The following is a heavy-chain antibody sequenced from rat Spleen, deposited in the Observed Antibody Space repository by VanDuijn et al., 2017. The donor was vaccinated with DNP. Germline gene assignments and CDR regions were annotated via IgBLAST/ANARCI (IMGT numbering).Heavy chain of an antibody. J-gene: IGHJ3*01. CDR3: TRDRGGLY. V-gene: IGHV5-31*01. CDR1: GFIFSNYW. Sequence: EVQLVESGGGPVQPGRSLKLSCVASGFIFSNYWMTWIRQAPGKGLEWVASITNNGDRTYYSDSVKGRFSISRDNAKSTLYLQMNSLRSEDTATYYCTRDRGGLYWGQGTLVTVSS. D-gene: IGHD1-11*01. CDR2: ITNNGDRT.